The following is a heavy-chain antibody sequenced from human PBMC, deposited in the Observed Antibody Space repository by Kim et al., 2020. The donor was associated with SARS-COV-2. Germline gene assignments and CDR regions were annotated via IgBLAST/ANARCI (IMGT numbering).Heavy chain of an antibody. Sequence: ASVKVSCKASGYTFTSYAMHWVRQAPGQRLEWMGWINAGNGNTKYSQKFQGRVTITRDTSASTAYMELSSLRSEDTAVYYCARSNGYSGYATDPLYYYYYGMDVWGQGTTVTVSS. CDR3: ARSNGYSGYATDPLYYYYYGMDV. CDR1: GYTFTSYA. D-gene: IGHD5-12*01. V-gene: IGHV1-3*01. CDR2: INAGNGNT. J-gene: IGHJ6*02.